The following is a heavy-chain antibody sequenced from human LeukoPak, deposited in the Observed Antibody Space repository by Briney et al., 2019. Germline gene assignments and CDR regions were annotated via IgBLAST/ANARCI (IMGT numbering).Heavy chain of an antibody. CDR2: INHNGNVN. J-gene: IGHJ6*02. Sequence: GGSLRLSCAASGFTRSSYAMSWVRQAPGKGLEWVASINHNGNVNYYVDSVKGRFTISRDNAKNSLYLQMSNLRAEDTAVYFCARGGGLDVWGQGATVTVSS. CDR3: ARGGGLDV. V-gene: IGHV3-7*03. CDR1: GFTRSSYA. D-gene: IGHD3-16*01.